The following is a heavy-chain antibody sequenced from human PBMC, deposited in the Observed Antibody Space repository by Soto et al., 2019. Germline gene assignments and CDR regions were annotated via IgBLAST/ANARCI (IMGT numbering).Heavy chain of an antibody. CDR1: GFTFSNAW. Sequence: GSLRLSCAASGFTFSNAWMNWVRQAPGKGLEWVGRIKSKTDGGTTDYAAPVKGRFTISRDDSKNTLYLQMNSLKTEDTAVYYCTTVGGYYYDSSGYYGLGYYYGMDVWGQGTTVTVSS. V-gene: IGHV3-15*07. CDR3: TTVGGYYYDSSGYYGLGYYYGMDV. CDR2: IKSKTDGGTT. D-gene: IGHD3-22*01. J-gene: IGHJ6*02.